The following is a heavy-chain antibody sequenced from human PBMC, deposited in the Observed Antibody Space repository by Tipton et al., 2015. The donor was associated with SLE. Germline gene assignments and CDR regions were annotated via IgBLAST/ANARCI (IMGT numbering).Heavy chain of an antibody. J-gene: IGHJ6*02. CDR1: GFNFQRYT. CDR3: ARAIERGWEWPPTYYSGMDL. V-gene: IGHV3-48*01. CDR2: ISSSGGVT. D-gene: IGHD3-3*01. Sequence: SLRLSCSASGFNFQRYTMNWVRQAPGKGLECVSYISSSGGVTYYADSMKGRFTISRDNGTNSLYLHMNSLRAEDSAVYYCARAIERGWEWPPTYYSGMDLWGQGTTVTVSS.